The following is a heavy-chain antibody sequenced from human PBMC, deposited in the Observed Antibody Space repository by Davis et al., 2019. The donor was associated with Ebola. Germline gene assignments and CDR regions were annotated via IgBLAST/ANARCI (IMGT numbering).Heavy chain of an antibody. CDR2: IYHSGST. V-gene: IGHV4-4*02. CDR1: GGSISSNNW. CDR3: ARDKPHYYDSSGYFDY. D-gene: IGHD3-22*01. J-gene: IGHJ4*02. Sequence: MPSETLSLTCAVSGGSISSNNWWRWVRQPPGKGLEWIGEIYHSGSTNYNPSLKSRVTISVDTSKNQFSLKLSSVTAADTAVYYCARDKPHYYDSSGYFDYWGQGTLVTVSS.